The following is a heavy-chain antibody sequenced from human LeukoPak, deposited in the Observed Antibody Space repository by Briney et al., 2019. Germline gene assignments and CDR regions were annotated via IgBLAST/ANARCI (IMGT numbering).Heavy chain of an antibody. V-gene: IGHV1-69*13. J-gene: IGHJ4*02. D-gene: IGHD3-9*01. CDR1: GGTFISYA. CDR2: IIPIFGTA. Sequence: ASVKVSCKASGGTFISYAISWVRQAPGQGLEWMGGIIPIFGTANYAQKFQGRVTITADESTSTAYMELSSLRSEDTAVYYCARERVLRYLGVGYWGQGTLVTVSS. CDR3: ARERVLRYLGVGY.